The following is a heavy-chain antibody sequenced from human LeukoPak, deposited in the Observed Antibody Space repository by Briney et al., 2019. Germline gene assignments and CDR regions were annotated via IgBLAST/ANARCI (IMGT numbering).Heavy chain of an antibody. CDR3: ARVGVGAYHFDS. Sequence: GGSLRLSCAASGFTFSSYSMNWVRQAPGKGLEWVSSISSSSSYIYYADSMKGRFTISRDNAKNSLYLQMNSLRAEGTAVYYCARVGVGAYHFDSWSQGTLVTVSS. CDR2: ISSSSSYI. V-gene: IGHV3-21*01. D-gene: IGHD3-10*01. CDR1: GFTFSSYS. J-gene: IGHJ4*02.